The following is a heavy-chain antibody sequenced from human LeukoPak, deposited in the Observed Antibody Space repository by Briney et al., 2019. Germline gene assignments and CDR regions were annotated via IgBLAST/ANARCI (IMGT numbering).Heavy chain of an antibody. J-gene: IGHJ6*02. CDR3: ARQGCSSTSCYFYYYGMDV. CDR2: IYPGDSDT. CDR1: GYSFTSYW. Sequence: GESLKISCKGSGYSFTSYWIGWVRQMPGKGLEWMGIIYPGDSDTRYSPSFQGHVTISADKSISTAYLQWSSLKASDTAMYYCARQGCSSTSCYFYYYGMDVWGQGTTVTVSS. V-gene: IGHV5-51*01. D-gene: IGHD2-2*01.